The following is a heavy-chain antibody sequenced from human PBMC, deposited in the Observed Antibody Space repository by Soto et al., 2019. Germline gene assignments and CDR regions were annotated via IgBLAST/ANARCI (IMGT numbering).Heavy chain of an antibody. CDR3: VKGVYCYGSGSYYFDY. CDR2: ISSNGGST. V-gene: IGHV3-64D*06. CDR1: GFTFSSYA. J-gene: IGHJ4*02. D-gene: IGHD3-10*01. Sequence: GGSLRLSCSASGFTFSSYAMHWVRQAPGKGLEYVSAISSNGGSTYYADSVKGRFTVSRDKSKNTLYLQMSSLRAEDTAVYYCVKGVYCYGSGSYYFDYWGQGTLVTVSS.